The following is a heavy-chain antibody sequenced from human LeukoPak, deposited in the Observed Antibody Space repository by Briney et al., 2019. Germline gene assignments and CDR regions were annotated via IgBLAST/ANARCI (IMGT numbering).Heavy chain of an antibody. CDR2: IKSETDGGTA. Sequence: GESLRLSCAASGFTFSKAWMSWVRQAPGKGLECVLRIKSETDGGTADYPAPVKGRFTISRDDSKNTLYLQMNSLKTEDTGVYYCTSSGSSGAGDFDYWGQGTLVTVSS. CDR3: TSSGSSGAGDFDY. J-gene: IGHJ4*02. D-gene: IGHD1-26*01. CDR1: GFTFSKAW. V-gene: IGHV3-15*01.